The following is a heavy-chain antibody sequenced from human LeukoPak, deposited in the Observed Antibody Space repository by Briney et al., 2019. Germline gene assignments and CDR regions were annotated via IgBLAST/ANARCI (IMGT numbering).Heavy chain of an antibody. V-gene: IGHV4-59*01. CDR3: ARSDFWSGYYHGYNWFDP. CDR1: GGSISSYY. J-gene: IGHJ5*02. CDR2: IYYSGST. D-gene: IGHD3-3*01. Sequence: SETLSLTCTVSGGSISSYYWSWIRQPPGKGLEWIGYIYYSGSTNYNPSLKSRVTISVDTSKNQFSLKLSSVTAADTAVYYCARSDFWSGYYHGYNWFDPWGQGPLVTVSS.